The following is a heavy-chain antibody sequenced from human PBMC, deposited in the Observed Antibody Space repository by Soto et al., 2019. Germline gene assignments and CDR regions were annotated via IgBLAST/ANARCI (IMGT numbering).Heavy chain of an antibody. CDR2: IYYSGST. Sequence: QLQLQESGPGLVKPSDTLSLTCTVSGGAISSSSYYWGWVRQPPGKGLEWIGSIYYSGSTYYNPSLKRRVTISVDTPKNQLSPKLSPVAAADTAVYYCARPRRPYYFDYWGQGTLVTVSS. J-gene: IGHJ4*02. V-gene: IGHV4-39*01. CDR3: ARPRRPYYFDY. CDR1: GGAISSSSYY.